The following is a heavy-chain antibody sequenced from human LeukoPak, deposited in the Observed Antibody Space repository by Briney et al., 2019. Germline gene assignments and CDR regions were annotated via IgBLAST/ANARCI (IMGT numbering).Heavy chain of an antibody. Sequence: GGSLRLSCAASGFTLSDYYMSWIRQAPGKGLEWVSYISSSGSTIYYADSVKGRFTISRDNAKNSLYLQMNSLRAEDTAVYYCARVEYDSSGYYFDYWGQGTLVTVSS. CDR3: ARVEYDSSGYYFDY. CDR1: GFTLSDYY. CDR2: ISSSGSTI. J-gene: IGHJ4*02. D-gene: IGHD3-22*01. V-gene: IGHV3-11*01.